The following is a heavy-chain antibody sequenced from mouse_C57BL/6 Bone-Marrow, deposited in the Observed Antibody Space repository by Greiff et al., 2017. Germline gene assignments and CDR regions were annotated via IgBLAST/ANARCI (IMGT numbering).Heavy chain of an antibody. J-gene: IGHJ4*01. CDR1: GYTFTSYW. CDR2: IYPGSGST. D-gene: IGHD1-1*01. V-gene: IGHV1-55*01. Sequence: VQLQQPGAELVKPGASVKMSCKASGYTFTSYWITWVKQRPGQGLEWIGDIYPGSGSTNYNEKFKSEATLTVDTSSSTAYMQLSSLSSEDSAVYYCARSGRDYAMDYWGQGTSVTVSS. CDR3: ARSGRDYAMDY.